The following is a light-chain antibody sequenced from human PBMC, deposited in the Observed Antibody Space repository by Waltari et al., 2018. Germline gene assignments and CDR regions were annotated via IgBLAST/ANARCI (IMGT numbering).Light chain of an antibody. CDR1: KLGDKY. J-gene: IGLJ2*01. CDR3: QAWDSGHVV. Sequence: SYELTQPPSVSVSPGQTASITCSGAKLGDKYACWYQQKPGQSPVLVIYQDIKRPSGIPERFSGSNSGNTATLTISGTQAMDEADYYCQAWDSGHVVFGGGTKLTVL. CDR2: QDI. V-gene: IGLV3-1*01.